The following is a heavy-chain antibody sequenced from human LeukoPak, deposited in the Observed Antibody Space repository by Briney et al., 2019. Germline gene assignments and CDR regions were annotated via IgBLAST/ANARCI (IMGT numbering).Heavy chain of an antibody. D-gene: IGHD6-19*01. V-gene: IGHV3-64*01. Sequence: GGSLRLSCAAPGFTFSNAWMSWVRQAPGKGLEHVSGISYNGSQTYYGNSVKDRFTISRDNAKNTVYLQMASLRVDDMAVYYCVRDRGGSGWYYFDYWGQGILVTVSS. CDR1: GFTFSNAW. CDR2: ISYNGSQT. CDR3: VRDRGGSGWYYFDY. J-gene: IGHJ4*02.